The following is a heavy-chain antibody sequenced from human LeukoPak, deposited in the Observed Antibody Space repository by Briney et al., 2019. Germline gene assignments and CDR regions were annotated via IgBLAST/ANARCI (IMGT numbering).Heavy chain of an antibody. Sequence: GRSLRLSCAASGFTLNSYGMHWVRQAPGKGLEWVAVLWYDGSNEYYAASVKGRFTISRDSSKNTLYLQMNSLRAEDTAVYYCARLGYGGSGWFFDYWGQGTLVTVSP. CDR2: LWYDGSNE. CDR3: ARLGYGGSGWFFDY. V-gene: IGHV3-33*01. J-gene: IGHJ4*02. CDR1: GFTLNSYG. D-gene: IGHD6-19*01.